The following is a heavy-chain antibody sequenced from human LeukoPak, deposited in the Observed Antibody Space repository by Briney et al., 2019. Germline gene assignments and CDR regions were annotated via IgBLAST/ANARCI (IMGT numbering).Heavy chain of an antibody. J-gene: IGHJ4*02. CDR1: GFTLSNYW. V-gene: IGHV3-74*01. Sequence: GGSLRLSCSASGFTLSNYWMHWVRHAPGKGLVWVSRINTDGSSTNYADSVKGRFTISRDNAKNTLYLQMNSLRAEDTAVYYCARGYYYDSSGSNIPFDYWGLGTLVTVSS. CDR3: ARGYYYDSSGSNIPFDY. CDR2: INTDGSST. D-gene: IGHD3-22*01.